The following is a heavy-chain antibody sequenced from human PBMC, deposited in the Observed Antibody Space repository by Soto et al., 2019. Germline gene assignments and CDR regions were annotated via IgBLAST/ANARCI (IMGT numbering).Heavy chain of an antibody. V-gene: IGHV1-69*13. Sequence: ASVKVSCKASGGTFSSYAISWVRQAPGQGLEWMGGIIPIFGTANYAQKFQGRVTITADESTSTAYMELSSLRSEDTAVYYCARERMTTVTTGSYYYGMDVWGQGTTVTVSS. J-gene: IGHJ6*02. CDR1: GGTFSSYA. D-gene: IGHD4-17*01. CDR3: ARERMTTVTTGSYYYGMDV. CDR2: IIPIFGTA.